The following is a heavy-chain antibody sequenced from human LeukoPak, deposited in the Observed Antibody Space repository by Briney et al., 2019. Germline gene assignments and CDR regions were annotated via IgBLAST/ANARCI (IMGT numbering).Heavy chain of an antibody. V-gene: IGHV4-34*01. CDR2: INHSGST. D-gene: IGHD5-18*01. Sequence: SETLSLTCAVYGGSFSGYYWSWIRQPPGKGPEWIGEINHSGSTNYNPSLKSRVTISVDTSKNQFSLKLSSVTAADTAVYYCARARGYSYGPDAFDIWGQGTMVTVSS. CDR1: GGSFSGYY. CDR3: ARARGYSYGPDAFDI. J-gene: IGHJ3*02.